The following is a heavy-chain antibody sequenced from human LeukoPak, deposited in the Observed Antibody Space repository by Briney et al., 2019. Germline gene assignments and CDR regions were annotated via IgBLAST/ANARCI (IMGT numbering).Heavy chain of an antibody. Sequence: PSETLSLTCTVSGGSISSSSYYWSWIRQPPGKGLEWIGYIYYSGSTSYNPSLKSRVTISVDTSKKQFSLKLSSVTAADTAVYYCARIVEDFMITFGGITSYYFDYWGQGTLVTVSS. J-gene: IGHJ4*02. V-gene: IGHV4-61*05. CDR2: IYYSGST. D-gene: IGHD3-16*01. CDR3: ARIVEDFMITFGGITSYYFDY. CDR1: GGSISSSSYY.